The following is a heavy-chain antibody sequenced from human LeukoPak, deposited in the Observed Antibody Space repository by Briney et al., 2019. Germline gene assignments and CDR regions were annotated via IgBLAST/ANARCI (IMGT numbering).Heavy chain of an antibody. CDR3: ARGGYCSSTSCYLDY. J-gene: IGHJ4*02. V-gene: IGHV3-64*01. CDR2: ISSNGCST. D-gene: IGHD2-2*01. CDR1: GFTFSNYA. Sequence: GGSLRLSCAASGFTFSNYAMHWVRQAPGKGLEYVSAISSNGCSTYYANSVKGRFTISRDNSKNTLYLQMGSLRAEDMAVYYCARGGYCSSTSCYLDYWGQGTLVTVSS.